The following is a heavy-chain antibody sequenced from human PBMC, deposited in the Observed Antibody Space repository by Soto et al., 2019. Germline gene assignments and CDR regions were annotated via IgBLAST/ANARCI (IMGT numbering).Heavy chain of an antibody. J-gene: IGHJ4*02. CDR1: GYTFTSYD. V-gene: IGHV1-8*01. CDR3: AIRGTRWLESPFDY. D-gene: IGHD1-1*01. Sequence: ASVKVSCKASGYTFTSYDINWVRQATGQGLEWMGWMNPNSGNTSYAQKFQGRVTMTRDTSINTAYMELSSLRSEDTAVYYCAIRGTRWLESPFDYWGQGTLVTVSS. CDR2: MNPNSGNT.